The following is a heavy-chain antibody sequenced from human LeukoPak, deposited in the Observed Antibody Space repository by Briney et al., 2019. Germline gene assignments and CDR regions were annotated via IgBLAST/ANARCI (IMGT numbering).Heavy chain of an antibody. CDR2: CYYCGST. V-gene: IGHV4-39*01. D-gene: IGHD4-17*01. Sequence: PSETLSLTCTVSGGSISSSSYYWGWIRQPPGRGLEWIGWCYYCGSTSYNPYLKSRVTISVDTSKNQFSLKLSSVTAADTAVYYCARQVYGDYVRFDPWGQGTLVTVSS. J-gene: IGHJ5*02. CDR3: ARQVYGDYVRFDP. CDR1: GGSISSSSYY.